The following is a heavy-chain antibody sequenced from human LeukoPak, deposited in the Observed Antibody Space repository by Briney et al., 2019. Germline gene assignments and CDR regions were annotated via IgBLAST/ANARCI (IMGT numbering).Heavy chain of an antibody. CDR3: ASSVGYCSGGSCYSANY. J-gene: IGHJ4*02. CDR1: GYTFTSYG. D-gene: IGHD2-15*01. CDR2: ISAYNGNT. Sequence: ASVKVSCKASGYTFTSYGISWVRQAPGQGLEWMGWISAYNGNTNYAQKLQGRVTMTTDTSTSTAYMGLRSLRSDDTAVYYCASSVGYCSGGSCYSANYWGQGTLVTVSS. V-gene: IGHV1-18*01.